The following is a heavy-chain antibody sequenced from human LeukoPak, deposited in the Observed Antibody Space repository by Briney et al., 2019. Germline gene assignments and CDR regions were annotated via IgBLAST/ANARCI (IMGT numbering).Heavy chain of an antibody. V-gene: IGHV5-51*01. Sequence: GESLKISCKASGYSFTSLWIGWVRQMPGKGLEWMGIIFPGDSDTTYSPSFQGQVTISADKSISTAYVQWSSLKASDSAMYYCASLGEDIAVAQGYFDSWGQGTLVTVSS. J-gene: IGHJ4*02. D-gene: IGHD6-19*01. CDR1: GYSFTSLW. CDR3: ASLGEDIAVAQGYFDS. CDR2: IFPGDSDT.